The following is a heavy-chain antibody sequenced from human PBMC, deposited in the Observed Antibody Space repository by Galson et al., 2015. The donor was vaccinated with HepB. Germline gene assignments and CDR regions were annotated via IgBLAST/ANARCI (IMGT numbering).Heavy chain of an antibody. CDR1: GFTFKTYS. V-gene: IGHV3-21*01. CDR3: ARPPVGDPDSGTPLYYFDS. CDR2: ISRKSNYI. Sequence: SLRLSCAGSGFTFKTYSMSWVRQAPGKGLEWVSSISRKSNYIYYADSVKGRFTISRDNAKKSLFLQMNTLRAEDTAVYFCARPPVGDPDSGTPLYYFDSWGQGTLVIVSS. J-gene: IGHJ4*02. D-gene: IGHD3-10*01.